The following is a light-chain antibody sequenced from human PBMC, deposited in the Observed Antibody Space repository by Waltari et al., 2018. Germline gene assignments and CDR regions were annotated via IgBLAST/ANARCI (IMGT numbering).Light chain of an antibody. V-gene: IGKV3D-15*01. J-gene: IGKJ2*01. CDR3: QQSRQWPRRT. Sequence: IVMTQSPVTMSVSPGEGVTLSCTASESVGTDVAWYRHKPGQPPRLLLYYANARATAVPARISGSGSGTDFTLTISSLEPEDFAFYYCQQSRQWPRRTFGQGTKLEI. CDR2: YAN. CDR1: ESVGTD.